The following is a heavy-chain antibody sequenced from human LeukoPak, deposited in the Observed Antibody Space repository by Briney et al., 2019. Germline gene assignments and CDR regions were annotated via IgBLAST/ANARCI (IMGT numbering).Heavy chain of an antibody. CDR1: GYTLTGYY. CDR3: ARDPSLLRYFDWLLHEPNAFDI. V-gene: IGHV1-2*02. J-gene: IGHJ3*02. Sequence: ASVKVSCKASGYTLTGYYMHWVRQAPGQGLEWMGWINPNSGGTNYAQKFQGRVTMTRDTSISTAYMELSRLRSDDTAVYYCARDPSLLRYFDWLLHEPNAFDIWGQGTMVTVSS. D-gene: IGHD3-9*01. CDR2: INPNSGGT.